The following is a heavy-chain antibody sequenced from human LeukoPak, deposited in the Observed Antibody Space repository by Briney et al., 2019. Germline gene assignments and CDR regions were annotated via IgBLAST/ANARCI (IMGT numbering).Heavy chain of an antibody. Sequence: GGSLRLSCAASGFTFRSYSMNWVRQAPGKGLEWVSSISSSSSYIYYADSVKGRFTISRDNAKNSLYLQMDSLRAEDTAVYYCARAGIGGSSTSCDYWGQGTLVTVSS. J-gene: IGHJ4*02. CDR1: GFTFRSYS. V-gene: IGHV3-21*01. CDR3: ARAGIGGSSTSCDY. D-gene: IGHD2-2*01. CDR2: ISSSSSYI.